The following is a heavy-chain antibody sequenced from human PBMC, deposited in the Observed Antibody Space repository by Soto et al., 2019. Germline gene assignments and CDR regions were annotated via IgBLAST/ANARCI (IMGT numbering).Heavy chain of an antibody. CDR2: IFHSGTT. CDR3: ARGDYDFWSGYFRWFDP. Sequence: SETLSLTCAVSGDSITSNYWWAWIRQSPGKGLIWIGSIFHSGTTYYNPSLKSRVTISVDKSKNQFSLKLSSVTAADTAVYYCARGDYDFWSGYFRWFDPWGQGTLVTVSS. V-gene: IGHV4-38-2*01. CDR1: GDSITSNYW. J-gene: IGHJ5*02. D-gene: IGHD3-3*01.